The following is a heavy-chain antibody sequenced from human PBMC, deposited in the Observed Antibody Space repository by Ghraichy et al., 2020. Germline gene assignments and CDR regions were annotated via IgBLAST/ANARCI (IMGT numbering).Heavy chain of an antibody. CDR1: GFTVSSNY. CDR2: IYSGGST. Sequence: LSLTCAASGFTVSSNYMSWVRQAPGKGLEWVSVIYSGGSTYYADSVKGRFTISRDNSKNTLYLQMNSLRAEDTAVYYCASGPPTGYSSGWYYKEFDYWGQGTLVTVSS. J-gene: IGHJ4*02. D-gene: IGHD6-19*01. V-gene: IGHV3-53*01. CDR3: ASGPPTGYSSGWYYKEFDY.